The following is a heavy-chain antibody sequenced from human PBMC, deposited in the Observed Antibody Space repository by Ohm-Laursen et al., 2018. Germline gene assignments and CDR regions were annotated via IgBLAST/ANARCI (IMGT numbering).Heavy chain of an antibody. Sequence: SLRLSCTASGFTFSSYGMHWVRQAPGKGLEWVAFIRNKEYGETTEYAASVKGRFTISRDDSRNIAYLQMNSLKTEDTGIYYCTRAARVVGDCFDFWGQGTLVSVSS. D-gene: IGHD2-15*01. CDR3: TRAARVVGDCFDF. CDR2: IRNKEYGETT. CDR1: GFTFSSYG. V-gene: IGHV3-49*04. J-gene: IGHJ4*02.